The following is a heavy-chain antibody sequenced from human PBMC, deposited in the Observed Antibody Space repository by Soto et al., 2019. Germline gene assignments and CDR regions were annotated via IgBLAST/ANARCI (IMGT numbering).Heavy chain of an antibody. CDR1: GGSISNYY. J-gene: IGHJ4*02. Sequence: QVQLQESGPGLVKPSETLSLICTVSGGSISNYYWSWIRQPPGKGLEWIGDIYYTGSTKNSPSLESRVTLSVDTSKNQFSLNLSAVTAADTAIYYCARNMVTYGDYVRGFDFWGQGTRVTVSS. CDR2: IYYTGST. CDR3: ARNMVTYGDYVRGFDF. D-gene: IGHD4-17*01. V-gene: IGHV4-59*08.